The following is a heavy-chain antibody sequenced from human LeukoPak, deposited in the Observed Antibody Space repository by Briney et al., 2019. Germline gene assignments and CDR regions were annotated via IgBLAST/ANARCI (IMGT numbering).Heavy chain of an antibody. CDR1: GGTFSSYA. D-gene: IGHD2-21*02. J-gene: IGHJ5*02. Sequence: ASVKVSCKASGGTFSSYAISWVRQAPGQGLEWMGWIDPNSGGTNYAQKFQGRVTMTRDTSISTAYMELSRLRSDDTAVYYCTRSRLSAISNWFDPWGQGTLVTVSS. V-gene: IGHV1-2*02. CDR3: TRSRLSAISNWFDP. CDR2: IDPNSGGT.